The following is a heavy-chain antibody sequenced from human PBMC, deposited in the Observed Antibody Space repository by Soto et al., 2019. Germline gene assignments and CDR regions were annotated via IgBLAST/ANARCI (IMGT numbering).Heavy chain of an antibody. J-gene: IGHJ6*03. V-gene: IGHV4-4*02. CDR2: IYHSGST. CDR1: SGSISSSNW. CDR3: ARVAIFGVPAGYYYYMDV. Sequence: SETLSLTCAVSSGSISSSNWWSWVRQPPGKELEWIGEIYHSGSTNYNPSLKSRVTISVDKSKNQFSLKLSSVTAADTAVYYCARVAIFGVPAGYYYYMDVWGKGTAVTVSS. D-gene: IGHD3-3*01.